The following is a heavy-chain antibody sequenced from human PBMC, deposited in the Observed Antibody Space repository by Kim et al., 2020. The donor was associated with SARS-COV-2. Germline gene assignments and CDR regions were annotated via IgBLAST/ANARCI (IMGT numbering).Heavy chain of an antibody. D-gene: IGHD4-4*01. V-gene: IGHV3-33*01. Sequence: GGSLRLSCAASGFTFSSYGMHWVRQAPGKGLEWVAVIWYDGSNKYYADSVKGRFTISRDNSKNTLYLQMNSLRAEDTAVYYCARDLFRDYSNPHYYYGMDVWGQGTTVTVSS. J-gene: IGHJ6*02. CDR1: GFTFSSYG. CDR3: ARDLFRDYSNPHYYYGMDV. CDR2: IWYDGSNK.